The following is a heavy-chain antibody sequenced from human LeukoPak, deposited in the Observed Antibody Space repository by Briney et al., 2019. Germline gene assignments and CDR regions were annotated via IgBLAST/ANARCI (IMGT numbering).Heavy chain of an antibody. CDR3: ARGLPYSSGPSMDV. Sequence: ASVKVSCKASGYTFTSYAMNWVRQAPGQGLEWMGWINTNTGNPTYAQGFTGRSVFSLDTSVSTAYLQICSLKAEDAAVYYCARGLPYSSGPSMDVWGQGTTVTVSS. CDR1: GYTFTSYA. D-gene: IGHD6-19*01. J-gene: IGHJ6*02. V-gene: IGHV7-4-1*01. CDR2: INTNTGNP.